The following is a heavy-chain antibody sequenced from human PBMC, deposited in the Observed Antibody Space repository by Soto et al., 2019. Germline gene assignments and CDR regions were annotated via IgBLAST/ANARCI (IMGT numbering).Heavy chain of an antibody. CDR3: AKTTDGWEQPWRRDYGMDV. V-gene: IGHV3-23*01. J-gene: IGHJ6*02. CDR1: GFTFSSYA. D-gene: IGHD1-26*01. Sequence: GGSLRLSCAASGFTFSSYAMSWVRQAPGKGLEWVSAISGSGGSTYYADSVKGRFTISRDNSKNTLYLQMNSLRAEDTAVYYCAKTTDGWEQPWRRDYGMDVWGQGTTVTVSS. CDR2: ISGSGGST.